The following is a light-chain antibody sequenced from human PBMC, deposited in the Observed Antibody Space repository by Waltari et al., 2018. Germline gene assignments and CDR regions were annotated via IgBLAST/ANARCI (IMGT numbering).Light chain of an antibody. CDR2: DVN. Sequence: QSALTPPASVSGSPGQSITISCTGASGVIGSYYYVSWYQQPPGNAPKLVIFDVNNRPSGVSNRFSASVSGNTASLTISGLQAEDEADYYCSSYTKDTRIFGGGTKLTVL. J-gene: IGLJ2*01. CDR3: SSYTKDTRI. CDR1: SGVIGSYYY. V-gene: IGLV2-14*03.